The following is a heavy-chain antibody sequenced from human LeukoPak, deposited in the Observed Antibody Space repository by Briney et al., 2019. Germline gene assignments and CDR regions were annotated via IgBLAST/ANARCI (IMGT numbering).Heavy chain of an antibody. J-gene: IGHJ3*02. CDR3: ASWQMTTVTTLAFDI. V-gene: IGHV1-69*06. Sequence: ASAKVSCKASGGTFSSYAISWVRQAPGQGLEWMGGIIPIFGTANYAQKFQGRVTITADKSTSTAYMELSSLRSEDTAVYYCASWQMTTVTTLAFDIWGQGTMVTVSS. CDR1: GGTFSSYA. D-gene: IGHD4-17*01. CDR2: IIPIFGTA.